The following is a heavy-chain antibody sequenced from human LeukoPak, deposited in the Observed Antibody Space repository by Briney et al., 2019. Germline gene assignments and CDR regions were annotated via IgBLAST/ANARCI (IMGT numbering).Heavy chain of an antibody. CDR3: ARVIVPTSTLSNYYYYYYMDV. J-gene: IGHJ6*03. CDR2: INHSGST. V-gene: IGHV4-34*01. Sequence: SETLSLTCAVYGGSFSGYYWSWIRQPPGKGLEWIGEINHSGSTNYNPSLKSRVTISGDTSKNQFSLKLSSVTAADTAVYYCARVIVPTSTLSNYYYYYYMDVWGKGTTVTVSS. D-gene: IGHD2-21*01. CDR1: GGSFSGYY.